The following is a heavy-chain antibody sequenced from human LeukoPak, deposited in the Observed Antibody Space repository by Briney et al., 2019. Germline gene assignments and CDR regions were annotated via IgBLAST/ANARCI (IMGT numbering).Heavy chain of an antibody. CDR1: GYTFTSYY. V-gene: IGHV1-46*01. Sequence: GASVKVSCKASGYTFTSYYMHWVRQAPGQGVEWMGIINPSGGSTSYAQKFQGRVTMTRNTSISTAYMELSSLRSEDTAVYYCAREIQMTAMVSLNYWGQGTLVTVSS. D-gene: IGHD5-18*01. CDR2: INPSGGST. J-gene: IGHJ4*02. CDR3: AREIQMTAMVSLNY.